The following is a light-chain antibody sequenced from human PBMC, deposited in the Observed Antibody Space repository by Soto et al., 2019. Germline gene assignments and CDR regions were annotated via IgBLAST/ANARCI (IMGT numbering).Light chain of an antibody. CDR2: GST. V-gene: IGLV1-40*01. CDR1: GSNIGAPYD. Sequence: QSVLTQPPSLSGAPGQRVTISCTGSGSNIGAPYDVHRYQHLPGTAPKLLIYGSTNRPSGVPGRFSGSKSGTSASLAITGLQAEDEADYYCQSYDSSLSGYAFGAGTKVTVL. CDR3: QSYDSSLSGYA. J-gene: IGLJ1*01.